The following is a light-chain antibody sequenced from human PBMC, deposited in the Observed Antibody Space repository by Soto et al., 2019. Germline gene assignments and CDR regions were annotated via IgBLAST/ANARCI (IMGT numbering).Light chain of an antibody. CDR3: SSYTSSSTVYV. J-gene: IGLJ1*01. V-gene: IGLV2-14*01. CDR2: DVS. Sequence: ALTQPASVSGSPGQSITISCTGTSSDVGGYNYVSWYRQHPGKAPKLMIYDVSNRPSGVSNRFSGSKSGNTASLTISGLQAEDEADYYCSSYTSSSTVYVFGTGTKVTVL. CDR1: SSDVGGYNY.